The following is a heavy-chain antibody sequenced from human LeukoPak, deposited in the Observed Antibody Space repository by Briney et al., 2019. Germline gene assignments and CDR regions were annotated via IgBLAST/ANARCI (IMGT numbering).Heavy chain of an antibody. V-gene: IGHV3-23*01. CDR2: IIGSGSTT. J-gene: IGHJ4*02. CDR3: AKEAVAATQPAEYFDY. Sequence: ARCLRPSSAPAAVTFSSYAMTWVSLAPEEGREWDSTIIGSGSTTYYAVSVKGRFTISRDNSENTLYLQMNSLRAEDTAVYYCAKEAVAATQPAEYFDYWGQGNLVTVSS. CDR1: AVTFSSYA. D-gene: IGHD6-19*01.